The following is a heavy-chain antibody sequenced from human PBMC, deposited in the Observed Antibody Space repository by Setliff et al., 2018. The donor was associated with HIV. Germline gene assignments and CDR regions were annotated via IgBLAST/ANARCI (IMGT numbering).Heavy chain of an antibody. V-gene: IGHV1-2*02. CDR1: GYTFTGYY. D-gene: IGHD5-12*01. CDR3: VRDEKRAAGGSLYYFDL. Sequence: GASVKVSCKASGYTFTGYYMHWVRQAPGQGLEWMGWINPKSGGTNYAQKFQGRVTMTRDTFTSTAYMELRSLRSDDTAIYYCVRDEKRAAGGSLYYFDLWGQGTLVTVSS. J-gene: IGHJ4*02. CDR2: INPKSGGT.